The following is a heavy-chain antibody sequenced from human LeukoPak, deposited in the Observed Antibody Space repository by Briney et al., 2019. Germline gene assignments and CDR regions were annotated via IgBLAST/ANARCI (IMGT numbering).Heavy chain of an antibody. CDR3: ARGRGVVVTAILGY. J-gene: IGHJ4*02. CDR1: GGTFSSYA. CDR2: IIPIFGTA. D-gene: IGHD2-21*02. V-gene: IGHV1-69*06. Sequence: GASVKVSCKASGGTFSSYAISWVRQAPGQGLEWMGGIIPIFGTANYAQKFRGRVTITADKSTRTAYMELSSLRSEDTAVYYCARGRGVVVTAILGYWGQGTLVTVSS.